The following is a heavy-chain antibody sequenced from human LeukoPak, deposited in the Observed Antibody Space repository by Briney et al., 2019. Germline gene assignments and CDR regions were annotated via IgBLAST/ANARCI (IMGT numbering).Heavy chain of an antibody. CDR3: ARMITMVRGAFGY. D-gene: IGHD3-10*01. V-gene: IGHV4-59*12. Sequence: SETLSLTCTVSGGSISSYYWSWIRQPPGKGLEWIGYIYYSGSTNYNPSLKSRVTISVDTSKNQFSLKLSSVTAADTAVYYCARMITMVRGAFGYWGQGTLVTVSS. CDR1: GGSISSYY. J-gene: IGHJ4*02. CDR2: IYYSGST.